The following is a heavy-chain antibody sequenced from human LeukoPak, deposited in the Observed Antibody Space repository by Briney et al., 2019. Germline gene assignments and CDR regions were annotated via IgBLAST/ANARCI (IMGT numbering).Heavy chain of an antibody. CDR1: GFTFSSYA. CDR2: VSGSGGSI. D-gene: IGHD5-12*01. V-gene: IGHV3-23*01. Sequence: GGPLRLSCAASGFTFSSYAMSWVRQAPGKGLEWVSGVSGSGGSIYYADSVKGRFTISRDNSKNTLYLQMNSLRAEDTAVYYCAKDLDIVATITGNWGQGTLVTVSS. J-gene: IGHJ4*02. CDR3: AKDLDIVATITGN.